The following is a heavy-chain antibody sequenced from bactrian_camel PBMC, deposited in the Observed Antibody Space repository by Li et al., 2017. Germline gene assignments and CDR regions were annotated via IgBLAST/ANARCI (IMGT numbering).Heavy chain of an antibody. V-gene: IGHV3S26*01. Sequence: HVQLVESGGGSVQAGGSLRLSCAASGYTYSSYCMGWFRQAPGKEREGVAAIAKDDYTHTYASSVEGRFTLSKDNTKNTLYLQMNSLKPEDTAMCYCAAAMGGWVVVGPMDPDEMHYWGQGTQVTVS. CDR1: GYTYSSYC. CDR2: IAKDDYTH. D-gene: IGHD1*01. J-gene: IGHJ4*01. CDR3: AAAMGGWVVVGPMDPDEMHY.